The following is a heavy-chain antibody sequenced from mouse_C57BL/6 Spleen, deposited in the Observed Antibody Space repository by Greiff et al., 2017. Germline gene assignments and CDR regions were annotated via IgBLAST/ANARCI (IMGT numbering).Heavy chain of an antibody. Sequence: QVQLQQPGAELVRPGTSVKLSCKASGYTFTSYWMHWVKQRPGQGLEWIGVIDPSDSYTNYNQKFKGKATLTVDTSSSTAYMQLSSLTSEDSAVYYCATRLGYWGQGTTLTVSS. J-gene: IGHJ2*01. CDR1: GYTFTSYW. D-gene: IGHD4-1*01. CDR3: ATRLGY. V-gene: IGHV1-59*01. CDR2: IDPSDSYT.